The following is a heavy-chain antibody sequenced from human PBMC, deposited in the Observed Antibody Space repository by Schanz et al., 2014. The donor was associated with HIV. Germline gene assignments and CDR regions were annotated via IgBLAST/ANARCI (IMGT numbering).Heavy chain of an antibody. V-gene: IGHV3-30-3*01. CDR2: ISFDGSNK. CDR1: GFTFSTYA. J-gene: IGHJ6*02. CDR3: ARASRIAATDRDPRRHYHYGMDV. Sequence: QVQLVESGGGVVQPGRSLRLSCAASGFTFSTYAMHWVRQAPGKGLEWMAVISFDGSNKYYADSVKGRFTISRDNSKNTLYLEMISLRDEDTAVYYCARASRIAATDRDPRRHYHYGMDVWGQGTTVTVSS. D-gene: IGHD6-13*01.